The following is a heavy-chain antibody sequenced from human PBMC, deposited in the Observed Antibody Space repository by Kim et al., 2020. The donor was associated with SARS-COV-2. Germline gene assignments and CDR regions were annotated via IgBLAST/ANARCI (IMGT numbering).Heavy chain of an antibody. J-gene: IGHJ3*02. D-gene: IGHD2-2*01. CDR1: GGSISSGGYS. CDR2: IYHSGST. CDR3: ARTADLLSGHRAFDI. V-gene: IGHV4-30-2*01. Sequence: SETLSLTCAVSGGSISSGGYSWSWIRQPPGKGLEWIGYIYHSGSTYYNPSLKSRVTISVDRSKNQFSLKLSSVTAADTAVYYCARTADLLSGHRAFDIWGQGTMVTVSS.